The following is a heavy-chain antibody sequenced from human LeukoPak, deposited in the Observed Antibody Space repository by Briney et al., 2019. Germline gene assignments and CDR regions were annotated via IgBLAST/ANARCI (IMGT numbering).Heavy chain of an antibody. V-gene: IGHV7-4-1*02. Sequence: ASVKVSCKASGYTFTSYAMNWVRQAPGQGLGWMGWINTNTGKPTYAHGFLGRFVFYLDTSVSTAYLQISSLKAEDTAVYYCARPSGDYGDSADYWGQGTLVTVSS. J-gene: IGHJ4*02. CDR1: GYTFTSYA. CDR2: INTNTGKP. D-gene: IGHD4-17*01. CDR3: ARPSGDYGDSADY.